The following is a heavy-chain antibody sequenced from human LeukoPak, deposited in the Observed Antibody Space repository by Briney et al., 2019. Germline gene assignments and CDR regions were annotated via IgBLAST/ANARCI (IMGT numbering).Heavy chain of an antibody. CDR2: IYSGGST. V-gene: IGHV3-53*04. Sequence: GGSLRLSCAASGFTVSGNYMSWVRQAPGKGLEWVSVIYSGGSTYYADSVKGRFTISRHNSENTLYLQMNSLRAEDTAVYYCASGYCSGGSCYSRNAFDIWGQGTMVTVSS. D-gene: IGHD2-15*01. CDR3: ASGYCSGGSCYSRNAFDI. J-gene: IGHJ3*02. CDR1: GFTVSGNY.